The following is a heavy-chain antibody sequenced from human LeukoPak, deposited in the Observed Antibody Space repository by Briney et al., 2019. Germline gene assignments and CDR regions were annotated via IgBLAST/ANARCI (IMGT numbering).Heavy chain of an antibody. CDR3: AKRIGYHVDYFDS. J-gene: IGHJ4*02. Sequence: PGGSLRLSCAASGFTFSTSGMHWVRQAPGKGLEWVAVISNDGSNRYYGDSVKGRFTISRDNSKDTLYLQMNSLRAEDTAVYYCAKRIGYHVDYFDSWGQGTLVTVSS. D-gene: IGHD2-2*01. CDR1: GFTFSTSG. CDR2: ISNDGSNR. V-gene: IGHV3-30*18.